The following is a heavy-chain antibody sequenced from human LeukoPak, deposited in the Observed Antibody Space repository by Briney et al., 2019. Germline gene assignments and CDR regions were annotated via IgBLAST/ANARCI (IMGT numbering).Heavy chain of an antibody. CDR1: GYSFTSYW. Sequence: GESLKISCKGSGYSFTSYWIGWVRQMPGKGLEWMGIIYPGDSDTRYSPSFQGQVTISADKSISTAYLQWSSLKASDTAMYYCASYYDSSGNMGDALDIWGQGTMVTVSS. CDR2: IYPGDSDT. CDR3: ASYYDSSGNMGDALDI. V-gene: IGHV5-51*01. D-gene: IGHD3-22*01. J-gene: IGHJ3*02.